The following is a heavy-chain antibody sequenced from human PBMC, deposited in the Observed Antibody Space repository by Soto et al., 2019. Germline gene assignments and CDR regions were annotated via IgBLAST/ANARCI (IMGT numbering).Heavy chain of an antibody. D-gene: IGHD4-17*01. J-gene: IGHJ4*02. CDR3: ARIASYGDILFDF. CDR2: ISSRHTI. Sequence: EVQLVESGGCSVQPGGSLRLSCAASGFTFSDYNMNWVRQAPGKGLEWVSYISSRHTIYYADSVKGRFTISRDNAKNSLYLQMNGLRAEDTAVYYCARIASYGDILFDFWGQGMLVTVSS. V-gene: IGHV3-48*01. CDR1: GFTFSDYN.